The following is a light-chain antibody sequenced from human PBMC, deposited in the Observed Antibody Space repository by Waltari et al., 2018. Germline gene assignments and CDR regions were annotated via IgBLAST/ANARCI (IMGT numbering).Light chain of an antibody. CDR2: AAS. CDR3: QQSYSDSPYT. V-gene: IGKV1-39*01. J-gene: IGKJ2*01. CDR1: QYIAKF. Sequence: CRARQYIAKFLNWDQQKPGQAPSLLIYAASTLQRGVPPRFTGSGSGTDFTLTISSLQPEDFGTYYCQQSYSDSPYTFGQGTKLEI.